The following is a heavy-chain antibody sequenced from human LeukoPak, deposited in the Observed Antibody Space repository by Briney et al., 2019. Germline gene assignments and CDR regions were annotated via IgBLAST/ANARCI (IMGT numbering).Heavy chain of an antibody. V-gene: IGHV3-30*04. CDR2: ISYDGSNK. Sequence: GGSLRLSCAASGFTFSSYAMHWVRQAPGKGLEWVAVISYDGSNKYYADSVKGRFTISRDNSKNTLYLQMNSLRAEDTAVYYWAKDGGGYYPSYYYYRDVWGKGTTVTISS. CDR3: AKDGGGYYPSYYYYRDV. CDR1: GFTFSSYA. D-gene: IGHD3-22*01. J-gene: IGHJ6*03.